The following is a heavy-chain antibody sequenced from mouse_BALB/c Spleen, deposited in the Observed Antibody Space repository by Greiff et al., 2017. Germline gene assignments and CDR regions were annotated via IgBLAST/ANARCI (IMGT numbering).Heavy chain of an antibody. CDR3: ARDALYGNYGGYFDV. CDR1: GFTFSDFY. CDR2: SRNKANDYTT. D-gene: IGHD2-1*01. J-gene: IGHJ1*01. Sequence: EVKVVESGGGLVQPGGSLRLSCATSGFTFSDFYMEWVRQPPGKRLEWIAASRNKANDYTTEYSASVKGRFIVSRDTSQSILYLQMNALRAEDTAIYYCARDALYGNYGGYFDVWGAGTTVTVSS. V-gene: IGHV7-1*02.